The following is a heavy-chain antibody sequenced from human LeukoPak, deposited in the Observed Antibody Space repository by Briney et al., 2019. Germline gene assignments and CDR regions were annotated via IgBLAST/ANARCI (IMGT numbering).Heavy chain of an antibody. J-gene: IGHJ4*02. CDR1: GGSISSSNR. CDR2: IYHSGST. V-gene: IGHV4-4*02. Sequence: SETLSLTCAVSGGSISSSNRWSWVRQPPGKGLEWIGEIYHSGSTNYNPSLKSRVTISVDKSKNQFSLKLSSVTAADTAVYYCARGVRAGIAVAGIRGFGYWGQGTLVTVSS. CDR3: ARGVRAGIAVAGIRGFGY. D-gene: IGHD6-19*01.